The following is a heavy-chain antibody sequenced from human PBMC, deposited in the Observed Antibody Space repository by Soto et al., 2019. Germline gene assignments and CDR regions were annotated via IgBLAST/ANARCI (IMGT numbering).Heavy chain of an antibody. CDR2: IYHTGGR. CDR1: GGSSDNTDL. V-gene: IGHV4-4*02. Sequence: SVTISLSCFVVGGSSDNTDLWIWVRQAPEKGLEWIGEIYHTGGRSYMPSLRGRITLSVDTSKNQFSLKLNSVTAADTAVYYCAIGSGWPDMDYWGQGTLVTVSS. D-gene: IGHD6-19*01. CDR3: AIGSGWPDMDY. J-gene: IGHJ4*02.